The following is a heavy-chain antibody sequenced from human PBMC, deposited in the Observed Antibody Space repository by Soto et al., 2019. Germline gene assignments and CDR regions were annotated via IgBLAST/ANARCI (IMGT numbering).Heavy chain of an antibody. V-gene: IGHV3-9*01. Sequence: GGSLRLSCTASGINFDDYAMHWVRQAPGKGLEWVSGISWNSVRRDYADSVKGRFTISRDNAKNSLYLQMNSLRPEDTALYYCVRDIGGSTITTSFDYWGQGALVTVSS. CDR3: VRDIGGSTITTSFDY. J-gene: IGHJ4*02. D-gene: IGHD4-4*01. CDR2: ISWNSVRR. CDR1: GINFDDYA.